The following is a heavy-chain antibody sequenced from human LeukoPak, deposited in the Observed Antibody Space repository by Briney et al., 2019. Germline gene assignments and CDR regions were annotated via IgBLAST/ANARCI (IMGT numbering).Heavy chain of an antibody. CDR3: ARDSYAGSNFDY. V-gene: IGHV4-39*07. D-gene: IGHD2-2*01. J-gene: IGHJ4*02. CDR1: GGSISSSSYY. Sequence: SETLSLTCTVSGGSISSSSYYWGWIRQPPGKGLEWIGSIYYSGSTYYNPSLKSRVTISVDTSKNQFSLKLSSVTAADTAVYYCARDSYAGSNFDYWGQGTLVTVSS. CDR2: IYYSGST.